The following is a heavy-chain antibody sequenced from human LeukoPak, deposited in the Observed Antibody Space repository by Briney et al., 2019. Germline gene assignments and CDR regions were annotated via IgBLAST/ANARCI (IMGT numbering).Heavy chain of an antibody. Sequence: SETLSLTCTVSGGSISSHYWSWIRQPPGKGLEWIGYIYYSGSTNYNPSLKSRVTISVDTSKNQFSLKLSSVTAADTAVYYCARESIRHYCYYMDVWGKGTTVTVSS. CDR2: IYYSGST. D-gene: IGHD4-17*01. CDR3: ARESIRHYCYYMDV. J-gene: IGHJ6*03. V-gene: IGHV4-59*11. CDR1: GGSISSHY.